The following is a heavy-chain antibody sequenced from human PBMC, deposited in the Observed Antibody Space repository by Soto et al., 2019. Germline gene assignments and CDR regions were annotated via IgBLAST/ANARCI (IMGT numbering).Heavy chain of an antibody. V-gene: IGHV5-51*01. CDR1: VYGFTTAW. J-gene: IGHJ4*02. D-gene: IGHD6-13*01. Sequence: RGESLKISCKASVYGFTTAWICWFRQMPGKGLEWMGIIYPGDSDTRYSPSFQGQVTISADKSISTAYLQWSSLKASDSAMFYCARKDIAGNSVDFWGQGTLVTVSS. CDR3: ARKDIAGNSVDF. CDR2: IYPGDSDT.